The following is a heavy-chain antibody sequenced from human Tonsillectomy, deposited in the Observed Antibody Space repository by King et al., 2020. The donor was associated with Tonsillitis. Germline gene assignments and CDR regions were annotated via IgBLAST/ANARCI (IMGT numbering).Heavy chain of an antibody. CDR1: GGSISSVTYD. CDR2: MFYGAHT. J-gene: IGHJ5*02. V-gene: IGHV4-39*01. Sequence: QLQESGPGLVQPSETLSLTCTVSGGSISSVTYDWGWIRQPPGKGLEWVGSMFYGAHTLYNSSFQSRVTISVDASKNQFSLRLTSVTAADTAVYYCARQPRGAHCVGDCYSSWGQGTLVTASS. D-gene: IGHD2-21*02. CDR3: ARQPRGAHCVGDCYSS.